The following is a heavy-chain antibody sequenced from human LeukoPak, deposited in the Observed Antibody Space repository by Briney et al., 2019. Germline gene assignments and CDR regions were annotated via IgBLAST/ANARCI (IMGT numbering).Heavy chain of an antibody. CDR2: ISGSGGSI. Sequence: GGSLRLSCVASGFTFSSYDMSWVRQARGKGLEWVSAISGSGGSIYYPDSVKGRFTISRDNSKNAVYLQMNSLRAEDTAIYYCARDKYSTSPQDHWGQGTLVSVSS. CDR1: GFTFSSYD. D-gene: IGHD2/OR15-2a*01. J-gene: IGHJ4*02. V-gene: IGHV3-23*01. CDR3: ARDKYSTSPQDH.